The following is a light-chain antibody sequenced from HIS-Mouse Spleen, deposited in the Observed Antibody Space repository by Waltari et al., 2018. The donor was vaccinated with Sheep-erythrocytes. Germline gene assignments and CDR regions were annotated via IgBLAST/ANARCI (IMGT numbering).Light chain of an antibody. V-gene: IGLV2-8*01. CDR3: SSYAGSNNWV. J-gene: IGLJ3*02. CDR2: EVS. Sequence: QSALTQPPSASGSPGQSVTISCTGTSSDVGGDNYVPWYQQHPGNAPKLMIYEVSRRPSGVPDRFSGSKSGNTASLTVSGLQAEDEADYYCSSYAGSNNWVFGGGTKVTVL. CDR1: SSDVGGDNY.